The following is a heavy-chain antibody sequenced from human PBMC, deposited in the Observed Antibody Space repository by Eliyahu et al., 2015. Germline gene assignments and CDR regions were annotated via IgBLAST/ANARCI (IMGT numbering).Heavy chain of an antibody. V-gene: IGHV3-13*01. CDR3: IKDGGRTSPYGLDV. D-gene: IGHD2-15*01. CDR1: GFIFSNYD. CDR2: VGXXGET. J-gene: IGHJ6*04. Sequence: EVLLVESGGAVVQPGGSLRLSCATSGFIFSNYDMHWVRQAPGKGLEGVSVVGXXGETYYAXSVKGRFSISRENAKNSVYLQMNNLRDGDTAIYYCIKDGGRTSPYGLDVWGKGTTVTVSS.